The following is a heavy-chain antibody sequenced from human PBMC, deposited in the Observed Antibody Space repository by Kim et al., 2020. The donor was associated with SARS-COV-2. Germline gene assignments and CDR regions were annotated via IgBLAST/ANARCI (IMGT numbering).Heavy chain of an antibody. CDR3: AKESDRARGVGPLDY. V-gene: IGHV3-11*06. D-gene: IGHD3-10*01. J-gene: IGHJ4*02. Sequence: GGSLRLSCAASGFTFSDYYMSWIRQAPGKGLEWVSYISSSSSYTNYADSVKGRFTISRDNAKNSLYLQMNSLRAEDTAVYYCAKESDRARGVGPLDYWGQGTLVTVSS. CDR2: ISSSSSYT. CDR1: GFTFSDYY.